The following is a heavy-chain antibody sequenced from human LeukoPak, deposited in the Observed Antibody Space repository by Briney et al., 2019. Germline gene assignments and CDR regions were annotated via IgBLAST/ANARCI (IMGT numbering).Heavy chain of an antibody. D-gene: IGHD3-3*01. Sequence: SETLSLTCTVSGYSIRSGYYWGWIRQPPGKGLEWIGNIYHSGNTYYNPSLKSRVTISVDTSKNQFSLKLSFVTAADTAVYYCAKLGNYDLMIDYWGQGTLVTVSS. CDR2: IYHSGNT. V-gene: IGHV4-38-2*02. J-gene: IGHJ4*02. CDR1: GYSIRSGYY. CDR3: AKLGNYDLMIDY.